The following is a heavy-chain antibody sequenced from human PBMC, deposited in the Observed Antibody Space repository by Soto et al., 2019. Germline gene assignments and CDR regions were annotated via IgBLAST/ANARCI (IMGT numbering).Heavy chain of an antibody. D-gene: IGHD3-3*01. Sequence: EVQLVESGGGLVKPGGSLRLSCAASGFTFSDYSMTWVRQAPGKGLEWVSSISSTSIYIFYADSVKGRFTISRDNAKNSLYLQMNSLRAEDTAVYYCATGPRRLSDWGQGTLVIVSS. CDR1: GFTFSDYS. V-gene: IGHV3-21*04. J-gene: IGHJ4*02. CDR3: ATGPRRLSD. CDR2: ISSTSIYI.